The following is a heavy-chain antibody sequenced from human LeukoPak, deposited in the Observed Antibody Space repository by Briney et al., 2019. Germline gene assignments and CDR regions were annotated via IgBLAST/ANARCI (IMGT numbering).Heavy chain of an antibody. J-gene: IGHJ4*02. CDR3: AREDPIVY. Sequence: GGSLRLSCAASGFTVSSNHINWVRQATGKGLEWVAIVYSNGSAYYADSVKDRFTISTDNSKNTVYLQMNSLRAADTAVYYCAREDPIVYWGQGTLVTVSS. D-gene: IGHD3-16*02. CDR1: GFTVSSNH. V-gene: IGHV3-66*03. CDR2: VYSNGSA.